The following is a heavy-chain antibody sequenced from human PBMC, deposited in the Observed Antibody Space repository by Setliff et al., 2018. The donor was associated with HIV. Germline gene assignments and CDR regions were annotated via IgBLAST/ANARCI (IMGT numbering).Heavy chain of an antibody. CDR2: IYFSGST. CDR1: GGSISSSSHY. J-gene: IGHJ3*02. CDR3: ARHRYTYGTPPAFDI. Sequence: SETLSLTCTVSGGSISSSSHYWGWIRQHPGKGLEWIGSIYFSGSTYYNPSLKSRVTITVDTSKNQFSLKLSSVTAAYTAGYYCARHRYTYGTPPAFDIWGRGTVVTVSS. D-gene: IGHD5-18*01. V-gene: IGHV4-39*01.